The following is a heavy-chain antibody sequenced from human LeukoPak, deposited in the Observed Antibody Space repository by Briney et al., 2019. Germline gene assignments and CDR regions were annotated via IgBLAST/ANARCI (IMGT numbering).Heavy chain of an antibody. Sequence: GGSLRLSCAASGFTFSSSGMHWVRQAPGKGLEWVTFIRYDGSYKYYADSVKGRFTISRDNSKNTLYLQMNSLRAEDTAVYYCAGHYDILTGYYTFDYWGQGTLVTVSP. D-gene: IGHD3-9*01. J-gene: IGHJ4*02. CDR2: IRYDGSYK. CDR1: GFTFSSSG. CDR3: AGHYDILTGYYTFDY. V-gene: IGHV3-30*02.